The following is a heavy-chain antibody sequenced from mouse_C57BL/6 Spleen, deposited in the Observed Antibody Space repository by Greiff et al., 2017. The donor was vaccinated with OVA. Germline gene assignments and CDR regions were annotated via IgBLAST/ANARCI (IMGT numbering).Heavy chain of an antibody. CDR1: GFTFSSYA. J-gene: IGHJ2*01. CDR3: ARDYSNYFDY. Sequence: EVKLVESGGGLVKPGGSLKLSCAASGFTFSSYAMSWVRQTPEKRLEWVATISDGGSYTYYPDNVKGRFTISRDNAKNNLYLQMSHLKSEDTAMYYCARDYSNYFDYWGKGTTLTVSS. CDR2: ISDGGSYT. D-gene: IGHD2-5*01. V-gene: IGHV5-4*01.